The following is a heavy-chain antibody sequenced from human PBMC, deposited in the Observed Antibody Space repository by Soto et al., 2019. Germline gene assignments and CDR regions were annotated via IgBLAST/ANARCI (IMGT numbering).Heavy chain of an antibody. Sequence: PSQTLSLTCAISGDSVSSKSAAWHWIRQSPSRGLERLGRTYYRSKWSSNYAVSVKSRITINPDTSKNQFSLQLRSVTPDDTAMYYCARTGDYLVVYWGQGTLVTVSS. V-gene: IGHV6-1*01. CDR2: TYYRSKWSS. D-gene: IGHD7-27*01. CDR1: GDSVSSKSAA. J-gene: IGHJ4*02. CDR3: ARTGDYLVVY.